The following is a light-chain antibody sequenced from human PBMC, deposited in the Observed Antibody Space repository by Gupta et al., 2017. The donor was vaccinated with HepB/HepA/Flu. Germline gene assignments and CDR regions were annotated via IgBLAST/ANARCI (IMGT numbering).Light chain of an antibody. CDR3: QKYYSTPFT. V-gene: IGKV1-27*01. J-gene: IGKJ4*01. CDR2: AAS. CDR1: QGISSY. Sequence: DIQMLQSPSYLSASVGDRVTITCRASQGISSYLIWYQQKPGKVPKLLIYAASTLQTGVPSRFSGSGSGTDFTLTISSLQPEDVATYYCQKYYSTPFTFGAGTKVDIK.